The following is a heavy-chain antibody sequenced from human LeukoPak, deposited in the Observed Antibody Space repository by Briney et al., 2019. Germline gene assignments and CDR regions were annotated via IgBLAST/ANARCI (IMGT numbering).Heavy chain of an antibody. D-gene: IGHD3-10*01. CDR1: GGSISGSSYY. CDR2: IYYSGST. CDR3: ARWRFGETIDRIYYYGMDV. V-gene: IGHV4-39*07. J-gene: IGHJ6*02. Sequence: SETLSLTCTVSGGSISGSSYYWGWIRQPPGKELEWIGSIYYSGSTNYNPSLKSRVTISVDTSKNQFSLKLSSVTAADTAVYYCARWRFGETIDRIYYYGMDVWGQGTTVTVSS.